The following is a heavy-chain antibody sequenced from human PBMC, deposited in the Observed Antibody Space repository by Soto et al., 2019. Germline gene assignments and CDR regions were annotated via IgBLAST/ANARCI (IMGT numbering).Heavy chain of an antibody. V-gene: IGHV4-34*01. CDR2: INHSVST. D-gene: IGHD6-19*01. CDR3: ARGRRRQWPENHYYGMDV. Sequence: SETLSLTCAVYGGSFGGYYWSWIRQPPGKGLEWIGEINHSVSTNYNPSLKSRVTISVDTSKNQFSLKLRSVTAADTAVYYCARGRRRQWPENHYYGMDVWGQGTTVTVSS. CDR1: GGSFGGYY. J-gene: IGHJ6*02.